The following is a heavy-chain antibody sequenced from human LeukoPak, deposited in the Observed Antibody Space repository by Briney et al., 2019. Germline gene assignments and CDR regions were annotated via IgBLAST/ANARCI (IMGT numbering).Heavy chain of an antibody. D-gene: IGHD6-13*01. CDR3: ARDLQQLTPIAFDY. V-gene: IGHV3-66*01. Sequence: GGSLRLSCAASGFTVSSNYMSWVRQAPGKGLEWFSVIYSGGSTYYADSVKGRFTISRDNSKNTLYLQMNSLRAEDTAVYYCARDLQQLTPIAFDYWGQETLVTVSS. J-gene: IGHJ4*02. CDR2: IYSGGST. CDR1: GFTVSSNY.